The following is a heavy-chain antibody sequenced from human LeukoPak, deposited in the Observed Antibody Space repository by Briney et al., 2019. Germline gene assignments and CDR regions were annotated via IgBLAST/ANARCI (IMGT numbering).Heavy chain of an antibody. CDR3: ARDLAYCSSTSCSNWFDP. D-gene: IGHD2-2*01. CDR1: GFTFSSYE. V-gene: IGHV3-7*03. J-gene: IGHJ5*02. Sequence: GGSLRLSCAASGFTFSSYEMNWVRQAPGKGLEWVANIKQDGSEKYYVDSVKGRFTISRDNSKNTLYLQMNSLRAEDTAVYYCARDLAYCSSTSCSNWFDPWGQGTLVTVSS. CDR2: IKQDGSEK.